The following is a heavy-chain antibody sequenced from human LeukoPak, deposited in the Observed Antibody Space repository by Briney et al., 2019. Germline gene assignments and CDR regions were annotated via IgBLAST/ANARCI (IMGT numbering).Heavy chain of an antibody. D-gene: IGHD6-6*01. Sequence: SETLSLTCTVSGGSISSCYWSWIRQPPGKGLEWIGYIYYSGSTNYNPSLKSRVTISVDTSKNQFSLKLSSVTAADTAVYYCARGVAARPNRSYYYYYYMDVWGKGTTVTVSS. CDR1: GGSISSCY. J-gene: IGHJ6*03. CDR2: IYYSGST. V-gene: IGHV4-59*01. CDR3: ARGVAARPNRSYYYYYYMDV.